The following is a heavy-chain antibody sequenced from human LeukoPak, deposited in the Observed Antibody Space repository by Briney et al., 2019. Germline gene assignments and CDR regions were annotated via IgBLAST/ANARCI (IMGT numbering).Heavy chain of an antibody. Sequence: PSQTLSLTCTVSGGSISSGGYYWSWIRQHPGKGLEWIGYIYYSGSTYYNPSLKSRVTISVDTSKNQFSLKLSSVTAADTAVYYCARFYYCDILTGYYGGDYFDYWGQGTLVTVSS. CDR1: GGSISSGGYY. J-gene: IGHJ4*02. V-gene: IGHV4-31*03. CDR2: IYYSGST. D-gene: IGHD3-9*01. CDR3: ARFYYCDILTGYYGGDYFDY.